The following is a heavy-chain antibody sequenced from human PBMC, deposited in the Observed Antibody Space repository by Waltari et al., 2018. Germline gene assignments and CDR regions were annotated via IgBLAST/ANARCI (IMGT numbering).Heavy chain of an antibody. V-gene: IGHV3-21*01. D-gene: IGHD3-3*02. CDR3: ARPLGNYYMDV. CDR2: ISISSSYI. CDR1: GSTFSNHS. Sequence: EVQLVESGGGLVKPGGSMRLSWAASGSTFSNHSRNSVRQAPGKGLEWFSSISISSSYIYYADSVKGRFTISRDNAKNSLYLQMNSLRAEDTAVYYCARPLGNYYMDVWGKGTTVTVSS. J-gene: IGHJ6*03.